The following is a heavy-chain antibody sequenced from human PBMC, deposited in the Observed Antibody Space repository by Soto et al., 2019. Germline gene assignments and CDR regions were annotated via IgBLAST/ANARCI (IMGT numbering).Heavy chain of an antibody. J-gene: IGHJ6*02. CDR2: ISPYTGNT. CDR3: VMVDNYVTPTPQDV. D-gene: IGHD3-16*01. CDR1: GYIFVNYG. V-gene: IGHV1-18*01. Sequence: HVQVVQSGDEMKKPGASVKVSCKASGYIFVNYGIAWVRQAPGQGLEWMGWISPYTGNTHSATKIQGRLTMTTDTSTSTAYMDLGSLTSDDTAVYYCVMVDNYVTPTPQDVWGQGTTVTVSS.